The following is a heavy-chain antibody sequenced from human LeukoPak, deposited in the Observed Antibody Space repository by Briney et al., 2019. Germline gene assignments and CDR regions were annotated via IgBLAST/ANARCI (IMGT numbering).Heavy chain of an antibody. D-gene: IGHD3-10*01. Sequence: PGGSLRLSCAASGFTFSSYSMNWVRQAPGKGLEWVSYISSSSTIYYADSVKGRFTISRDNAKNSLYLQMNSLRAEDTAVYYCARDALSYYYGSGSYWYFDYWGQGTLVTVSS. CDR2: ISSSSTI. CDR1: GFTFSSYS. V-gene: IGHV3-48*01. J-gene: IGHJ4*02. CDR3: ARDALSYYYGSGSYWYFDY.